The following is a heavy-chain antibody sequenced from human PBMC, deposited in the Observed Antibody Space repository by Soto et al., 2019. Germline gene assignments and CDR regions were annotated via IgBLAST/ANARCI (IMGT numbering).Heavy chain of an antibody. D-gene: IGHD6-13*01. V-gene: IGHV3-30*18. CDR1: GFTFSSYG. J-gene: IGHJ4*02. Sequence: GGSLRLSCAASGFTFSSYGMHWVRQAPGKGLEWVAVISYDGSNKYYADSVEGRFTISRDNSKNTLYLQMNSLRAEDTAVYYCAKDPQELAYYFDYWGQGTLVTVSS. CDR3: AKDPQELAYYFDY. CDR2: ISYDGSNK.